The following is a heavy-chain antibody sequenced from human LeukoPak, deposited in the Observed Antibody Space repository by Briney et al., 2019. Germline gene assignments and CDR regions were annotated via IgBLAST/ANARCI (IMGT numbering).Heavy chain of an antibody. CDR2: IYPSDSDT. J-gene: IGHJ4*02. Sequence: GESLKISCQGSEYSFATYWIAWLRQMPGKGLEWMGIIYPSDSDTRYSPSFQGQVTISADKAIKTAYLQWSSLKASDTAMYYCARPLQGIVGATGFDYWGQGTLVTVSS. CDR1: EYSFATYW. V-gene: IGHV5-51*01. D-gene: IGHD1-26*01. CDR3: ARPLQGIVGATGFDY.